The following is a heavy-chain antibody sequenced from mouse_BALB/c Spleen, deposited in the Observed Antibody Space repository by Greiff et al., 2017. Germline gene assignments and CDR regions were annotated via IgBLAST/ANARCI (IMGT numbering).Heavy chain of an antibody. CDR3: ARHYYGYYAMDY. CDR2: INPDSSTI. D-gene: IGHD1-2*01. V-gene: IGHV4-1*02. J-gene: IGHJ4*01. CDR1: GFDFSRYW. Sequence: EVKVEESGGGLVQPGGSLKLSCAASGFDFSRYWMSWVRQAPGKGLEWIGEINPDSSTINYTPSLKDKFIISRDNAKNTLYLQMSKVRSEDTALYYCARHYYGYYAMDYWGQGTSVTVSS.